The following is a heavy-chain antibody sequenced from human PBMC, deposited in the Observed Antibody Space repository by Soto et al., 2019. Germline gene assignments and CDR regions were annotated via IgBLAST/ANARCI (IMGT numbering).Heavy chain of an antibody. CDR3: AKDRFGIVGPVDY. CDR1: GLIFSDYA. Sequence: EVQLLESGGDLVQPGGSLRLSCAASGLIFSDYAMSWVRQAPGKGLECVACISGSGGNTFYADSVKGRFTISRDNSKNQHSLHMNSLRVDDTAVYFCAKDRFGIVGPVDYWGQGTLVTVSS. CDR2: ISGSGGNT. J-gene: IGHJ4*02. D-gene: IGHD1-26*01. V-gene: IGHV3-23*01.